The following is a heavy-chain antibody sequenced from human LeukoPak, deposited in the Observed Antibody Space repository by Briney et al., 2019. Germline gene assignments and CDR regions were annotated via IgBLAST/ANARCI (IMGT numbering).Heavy chain of an antibody. CDR2: VFYTGST. D-gene: IGHD5-12*01. J-gene: IGHJ4*02. V-gene: IGHV4-59*08. CDR1: GGSISTYY. CDR3: ARRANSGSRGFDY. Sequence: KPSETLSLTCTVSGGSISTYYWTWIRQPPGKGLERIGYVFYTGSTSYNPSLKSRLTISVDTSKNQFSLKVSSVTAADTAVYYCARRANSGSRGFDYWGQGTLVTVSS.